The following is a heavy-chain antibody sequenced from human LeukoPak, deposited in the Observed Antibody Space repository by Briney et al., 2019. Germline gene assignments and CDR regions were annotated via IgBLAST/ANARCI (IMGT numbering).Heavy chain of an antibody. CDR2: IKSKTDGGTT. CDR3: TTDKGYGDYSLYYYGMDV. Sequence: GGSLRLSCAASGFTFSNAWMSWVRQAPGKGLEWVGRIKSKTDGGTTDYAAPVKGRFTISRDDSKNTLYLQMNSQKTEDTAVYYCTTDKGYGDYSLYYYGMDVWGQGTTVTVSS. J-gene: IGHJ6*02. D-gene: IGHD4-17*01. V-gene: IGHV3-15*01. CDR1: GFTFSNAW.